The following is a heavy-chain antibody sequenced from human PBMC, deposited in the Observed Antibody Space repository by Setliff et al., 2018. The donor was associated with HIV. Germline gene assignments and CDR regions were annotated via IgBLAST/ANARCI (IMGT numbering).Heavy chain of an antibody. CDR1: GGSFSGYY. CDR2: INHSGST. Sequence: PSETLSLTCAVYGGSFSGYYWSWIRQPPGKGLEWIGEINHSGSTNYNPSLKSRVTISVDTSKNQFSLKLSSVTASDTAVYYCARSPERGYDSDWFDPWGQGTLVTSP. D-gene: IGHD5-12*01. V-gene: IGHV4-34*01. J-gene: IGHJ5*02. CDR3: ARSPERGYDSDWFDP.